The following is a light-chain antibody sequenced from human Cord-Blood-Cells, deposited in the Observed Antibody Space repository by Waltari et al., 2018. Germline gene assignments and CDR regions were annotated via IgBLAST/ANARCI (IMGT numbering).Light chain of an antibody. J-gene: IGKJ4*01. CDR1: QSVLYSSNNKNY. CDR3: QQYYSTPLT. CDR2: WAS. V-gene: IGKV4-1*01. Sequence: DIMMMQSPESLAVSVDERATINCKSSQSVLYSSNNKNYLAWYQQKPGQPPKLLIYWASTRESGVPDRFSGSGSGTDFTLTISSLQAEDVAVYYCQQYYSTPLTFGGGTKVEIK.